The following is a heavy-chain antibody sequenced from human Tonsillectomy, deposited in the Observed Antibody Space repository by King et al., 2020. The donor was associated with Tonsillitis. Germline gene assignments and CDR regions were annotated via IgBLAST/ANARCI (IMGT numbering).Heavy chain of an antibody. D-gene: IGHD6-19*01. V-gene: IGHV1-2*02. CDR1: GYTFTVYY. CDR3: ARGYTSGWSAEFFQH. Sequence: VQLVESGAEVKKPGASVKVSCKASGYTFTVYYMHWVRQAPAQGLEWMGWINPNSGGTKYAQKFLGRVTMTWDTSISTAYMEVSSLRSDDTAVYYCARGYTSGWSAEFFQHWGRGTLVTVSS. J-gene: IGHJ1*01. CDR2: INPNSGGT.